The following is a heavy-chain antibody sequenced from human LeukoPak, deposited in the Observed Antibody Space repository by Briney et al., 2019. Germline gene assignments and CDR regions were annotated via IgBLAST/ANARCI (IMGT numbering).Heavy chain of an antibody. CDR2: IDPSDSYT. CDR1: GYSFTTYW. Sequence: GASLRISCKGSGYSFTTYWISWVRQMPGKGLEWMGRIDPSDSYTNYSLSFQGHVTISADKSFSTAYLQWTSLKASDTTMYYCARHAKAYGSSCDYWGQGTLVTVSS. J-gene: IGHJ4*02. V-gene: IGHV5-10-1*01. D-gene: IGHD6-13*01. CDR3: ARHAKAYGSSCDY.